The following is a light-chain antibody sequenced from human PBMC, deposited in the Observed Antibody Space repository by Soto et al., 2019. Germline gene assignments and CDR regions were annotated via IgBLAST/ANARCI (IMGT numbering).Light chain of an antibody. CDR1: QSVSSN. Sequence: EIVMTQSPATLSVSPGERATLSCRASQSVSSNLAWYQQKPGQAPRLLIYDASNRATGIPARFSGSGSGTDFTLTISSLEPEDFAVYYCRQRSNWTFGQGTKVDI. J-gene: IGKJ1*01. V-gene: IGKV3-11*01. CDR3: RQRSNWT. CDR2: DAS.